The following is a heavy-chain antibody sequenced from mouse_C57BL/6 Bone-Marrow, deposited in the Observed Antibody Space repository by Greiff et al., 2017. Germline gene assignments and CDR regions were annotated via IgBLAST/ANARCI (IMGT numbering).Heavy chain of an antibody. V-gene: IGHV5-9-1*02. Sequence: VQLQESGAGLVKPGGSLKLSCAASGFTFSSDALSWVRQTPEKRLEWVAYISSGGDYIYYAETVKGRFTISRANARNTLYLQMSSLKSEDTAMYYCTTYYGSIEFSYWGQGTMVTVST. CDR1: GFTFSSDA. D-gene: IGHD1-1*01. J-gene: IGHJ3*01. CDR2: ISSGGDYI. CDR3: TTYYGSIEFSY.